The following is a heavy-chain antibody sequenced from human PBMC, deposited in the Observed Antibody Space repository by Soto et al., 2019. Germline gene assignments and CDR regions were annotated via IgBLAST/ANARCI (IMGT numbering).Heavy chain of an antibody. V-gene: IGHV3-48*03. Sequence: GGSLRLSCAASGFTFSSYEMNWVRQAPGKGLEWVSYISSSGSTIYYADSVKGRFTISRDNAKNSLYLQMNSPRAEDTAVYYCARCPLVSSTSCHFDYWGQGTLVTVSS. CDR3: ARCPLVSSTSCHFDY. J-gene: IGHJ4*02. CDR2: ISSSGSTI. CDR1: GFTFSSYE. D-gene: IGHD2-2*01.